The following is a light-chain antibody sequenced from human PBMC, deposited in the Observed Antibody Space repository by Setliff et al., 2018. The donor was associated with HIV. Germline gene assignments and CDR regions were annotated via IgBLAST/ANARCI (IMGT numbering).Light chain of an antibody. J-gene: IGLJ1*01. CDR2: DVK. Sequence: SGSPGQSITLSCTGTSSDVGGYNYVSWYQQHPDKAPKLMIYDVKNRPSGVSDRFSGSKSGNTASLTISGLQAEDEADYYCCSYAGSGPVFGAGTKVTV. CDR1: SSDVGGYNY. CDR3: CSYAGSGPV. V-gene: IGLV2-23*02.